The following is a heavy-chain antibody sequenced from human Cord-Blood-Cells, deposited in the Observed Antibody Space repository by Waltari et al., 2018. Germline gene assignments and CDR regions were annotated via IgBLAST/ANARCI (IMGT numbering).Heavy chain of an antibody. CDR3: ARVHLIRGVYYFDY. CDR2: ITMYGYST. Sequence: EVQLVESGGGLVQPGGSLRLSCAASGFTFSSYWMHWVRQAPGKGLVCVTRITMYGYSTRYADSVKGRFTISRDNAKNPLYLQMNCLMAEDTALYYCARVHLIRGVYYFDYWGQGTLVNVSS. J-gene: IGHJ4*02. CDR1: GFTFSSYW. V-gene: IGHV3-74*01. D-gene: IGHD6-13*01.